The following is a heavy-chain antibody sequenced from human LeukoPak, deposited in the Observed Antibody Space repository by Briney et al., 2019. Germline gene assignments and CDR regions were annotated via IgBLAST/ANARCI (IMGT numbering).Heavy chain of an antibody. V-gene: IGHV3-23*01. J-gene: IGHJ4*02. CDR2: TSGSGGST. D-gene: IGHD3-22*01. Sequence: GGSLRLSCAASGFTFSSYAMSWVRQAPGKGLEWVSATSGSGGSTYYADSVKGRFTISRDNSKNTLYLQMNSLRAEDTAVYYCAKDPGHYDSSGYPGDYWGQGTLVTVSS. CDR3: AKDPGHYDSSGYPGDY. CDR1: GFTFSSYA.